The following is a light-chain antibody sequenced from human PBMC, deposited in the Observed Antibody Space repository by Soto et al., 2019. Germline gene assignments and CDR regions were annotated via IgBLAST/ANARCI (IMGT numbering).Light chain of an antibody. V-gene: IGLV1-40*01. CDR1: SSNIGAGYD. Sequence: QSVLTQPPSVSGAPGQRVTISCTGSSSNIGAGYDVHWYQQLPGTAPKLLIYSNNNRPSGVPDRFSGSKSGTSASLAITGLQAEDEADYYCQSYGSSLSRYAFGTGTKVTVL. CDR3: QSYGSSLSRYA. CDR2: SNN. J-gene: IGLJ1*01.